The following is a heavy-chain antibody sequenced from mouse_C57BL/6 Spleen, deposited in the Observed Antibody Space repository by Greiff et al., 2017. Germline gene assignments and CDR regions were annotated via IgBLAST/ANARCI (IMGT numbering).Heavy chain of an antibody. CDR3: ARGTTVVATDAAWFAY. V-gene: IGHV1-82*01. D-gene: IGHD1-1*01. J-gene: IGHJ3*01. CDR2: IYPGDGDT. Sequence: QVQLQQSGPELVKPGASVKISCKASGYAFSSSWMNWVKQRPGKGLEWIGRIYPGDGDTNYNGKFKGKATLTADKSSSTAYMQLSSLTSEDSAVYFCARGTTVVATDAAWFAYWGQGTLVTVSA. CDR1: GYAFSSSW.